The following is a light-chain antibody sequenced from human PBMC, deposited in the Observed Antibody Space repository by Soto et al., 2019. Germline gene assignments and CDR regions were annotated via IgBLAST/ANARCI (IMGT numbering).Light chain of an antibody. CDR1: QGISSY. J-gene: IGKJ4*01. Sequence: DIQMTQSPSSLSAFVGDRVTITCRASQGISSYLAWYQQKPGRVPKLLIYAASILQSGDPSRFSGSGSGTDFTLTISSLQSEDVASYYCQRYNSAPLTFGGGTKVEIK. CDR3: QRYNSAPLT. CDR2: AAS. V-gene: IGKV1-27*01.